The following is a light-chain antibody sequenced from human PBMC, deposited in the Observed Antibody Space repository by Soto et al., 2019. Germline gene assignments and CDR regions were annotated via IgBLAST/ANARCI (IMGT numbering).Light chain of an antibody. CDR3: QHSDTSLT. V-gene: IGKV3-20*01. CDR2: GAS. Sequence: EIVLTQSPGTLSLSPGERATLSCRASQSVSRSNFAWYQQKPGQAPRLLIYGASSRATGIPDRFSGAGSGTDFTLSINRLEPEDFAVYYCQHSDTSLTFGGATKVEL. CDR1: QSVSRSN. J-gene: IGKJ4*01.